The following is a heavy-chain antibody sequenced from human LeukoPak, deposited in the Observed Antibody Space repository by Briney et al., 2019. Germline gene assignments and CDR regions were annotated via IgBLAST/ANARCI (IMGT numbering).Heavy chain of an antibody. CDR2: ISDSGGST. CDR3: AKDRSYYDSSGYIYYFDY. J-gene: IGHJ4*02. D-gene: IGHD3-22*01. Sequence: GGSLRLSCAASGFTFSSSAMSWVRQAPGKGLEWVSGISDSGGSTYYADSVKGRFTISRDNSKNMLYLQMNSLRAEDTAVYYCAKDRSYYDSSGYIYYFDYWGQGTLVTVSS. CDR1: GFTFSSSA. V-gene: IGHV3-23*01.